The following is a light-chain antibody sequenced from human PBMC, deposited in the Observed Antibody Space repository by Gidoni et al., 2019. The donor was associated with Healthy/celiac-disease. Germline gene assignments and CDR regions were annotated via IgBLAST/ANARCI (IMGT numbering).Light chain of an antibody. CDR2: EVT. CDR1: SSDIGTYNL. Sequence: QSALTQPASVSGSPGQSITISCTGASSDIGTYNLVSWYQHYPGKAPKLMIYEVTKRPSGVSNRFSGSRSGNTASLTISGLQADDEADYYCCSFAGTNILVFGGGTTLAVL. CDR3: CSFAGTNILV. V-gene: IGLV2-23*02. J-gene: IGLJ3*02.